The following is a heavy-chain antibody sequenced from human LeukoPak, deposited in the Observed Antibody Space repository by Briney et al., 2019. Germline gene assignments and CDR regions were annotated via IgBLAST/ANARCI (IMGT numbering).Heavy chain of an antibody. Sequence: ASVKVSCKVSGNSLSETSIHWVRQAPGHWLEWMGGFEPEDGEPIFAQRFQGRFSMSEDTPTDTAYMELSSLTLEDTAVYYCATADKWEPLDYWGQGTLVTVSS. CDR1: GNSLSETS. CDR2: FEPEDGEP. CDR3: ATADKWEPLDY. D-gene: IGHD1-26*01. V-gene: IGHV1-24*01. J-gene: IGHJ4*02.